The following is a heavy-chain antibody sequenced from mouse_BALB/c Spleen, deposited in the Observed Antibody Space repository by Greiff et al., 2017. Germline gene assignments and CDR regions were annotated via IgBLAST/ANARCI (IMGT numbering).Heavy chain of an antibody. CDR2: ILPGSGST. D-gene: IGHD1-2*01. J-gene: IGHJ3*01. V-gene: IGHV1-9*01. CDR1: GYTFSSYW. Sequence: VQLQQSGAELMKPGASVKISCKATGYTFSSYWIEWVKQRPGHGLEWIGEILPGSGSTNYNEKFKGKATFTADTSSNTAYMQRSSLTSEDSAVYYCARFELRLGFADWGQGTLVTVSA. CDR3: ARFELRLGFAD.